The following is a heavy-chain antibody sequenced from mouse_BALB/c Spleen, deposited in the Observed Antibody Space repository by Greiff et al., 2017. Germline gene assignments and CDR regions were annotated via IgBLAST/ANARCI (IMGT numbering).Heavy chain of an antibody. CDR1: GFTFSSFG. CDR3: ARSRWDYWYFDV. D-gene: IGHD2-3*01. Sequence: EVKLVESGGGLVQPGGSRKLSCAASGFTFSSFGMHWVRQAPEKGLEWVAYISSGSSTIYYADTVKGRFTISRDNPKNTLFLQMTSLRSEDTAMYYCARSRWDYWYFDVWGAGTTVTVSS. CDR2: ISSGSSTI. J-gene: IGHJ1*01. V-gene: IGHV5-17*02.